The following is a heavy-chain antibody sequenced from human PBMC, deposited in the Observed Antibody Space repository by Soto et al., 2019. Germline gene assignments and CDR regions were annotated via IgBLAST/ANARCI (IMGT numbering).Heavy chain of an antibody. J-gene: IGHJ4*02. CDR1: GFPFTTYG. CDR3: AKDRFHGGIMGD. D-gene: IGHD2-15*01. V-gene: IGHV3-30*18. CDR2: ISYDATNE. Sequence: QVQLVESGGGVAQPGRSLRLSCATSGFPFTTYGIHWVRQAPRKGLEWVAVISYDATNEHYADSVKGRFTISRDNSRSTVYLQMNSLRAEDTAVYYCAKDRFHGGIMGDWGQGILVTVSS.